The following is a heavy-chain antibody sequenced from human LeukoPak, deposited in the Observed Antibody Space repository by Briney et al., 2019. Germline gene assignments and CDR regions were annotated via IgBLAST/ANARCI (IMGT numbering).Heavy chain of an antibody. CDR3: ARGGVKRVFDYMDV. V-gene: IGHV3-30*04. Sequence: PGGSLRLSCAASGFSFSSYVMDWVHQAPGKGLEWVAAISYDGSDKYDADSVKGRFTISRDNSKNTLYLQMNCLRPEDTAVYYCARGGVKRVFDYMDVWGKGTTVTVSS. CDR1: GFSFSSYV. D-gene: IGHD2-8*01. J-gene: IGHJ6*03. CDR2: ISYDGSDK.